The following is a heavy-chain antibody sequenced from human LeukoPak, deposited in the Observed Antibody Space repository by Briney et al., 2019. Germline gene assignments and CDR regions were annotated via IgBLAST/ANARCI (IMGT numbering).Heavy chain of an antibody. J-gene: IGHJ4*02. Sequence: PGGSLRLSCAASGFTFSDYYMSWIRQAPGKGLEWVSYISSSGSTIYYADSVKGRFTISRDNAKNSLYLQMNSLRAEDTAVYYCAREGLEMATINYYFDYWGQGTLVTVSS. V-gene: IGHV3-11*04. CDR3: AREGLEMATINYYFDY. CDR2: ISSSGSTI. CDR1: GFTFSDYY. D-gene: IGHD5-24*01.